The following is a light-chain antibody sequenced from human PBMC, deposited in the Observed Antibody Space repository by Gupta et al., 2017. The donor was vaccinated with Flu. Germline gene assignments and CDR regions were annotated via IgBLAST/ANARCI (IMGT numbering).Light chain of an antibody. Sequence: DIQMTQSPSSLSASIGDRVTITCRASQSISSYLNWYQQKPGKAPKLLIYAASRVKRGVPSRFSGSGYGKDFTLTISRRQHEDFANYYCQQSYSTPLFGGGTKVEIK. CDR2: AAS. CDR1: QSISSY. V-gene: IGKV1-39*01. CDR3: QQSYSTPL. J-gene: IGKJ4*01.